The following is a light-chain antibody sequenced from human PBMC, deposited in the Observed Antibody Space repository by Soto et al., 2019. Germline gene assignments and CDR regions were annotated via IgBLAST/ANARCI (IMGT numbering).Light chain of an antibody. CDR3: QQYGKSRT. Sequence: EIVLTQSPGTLSLSPGERATLSCRASQSVSSSYLAWYQQKPGQAPRLLIYGASSRATGIPDRFSGSGSGTDFTLTISRLEPEDFAVYYCQQYGKSRTFGQGTKLEL. J-gene: IGKJ1*01. CDR1: QSVSSSY. CDR2: GAS. V-gene: IGKV3-20*01.